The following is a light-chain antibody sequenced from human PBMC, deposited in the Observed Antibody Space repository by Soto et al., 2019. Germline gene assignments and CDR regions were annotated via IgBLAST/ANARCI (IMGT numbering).Light chain of an antibody. Sequence: EIVMTQSPATLSVSPGERATLSCRASQSISSNLALYQQKPGQAPRLLMFRTSSRATGFPSRFSGSGSGTEFTLTISSLQPDDFATYYCQHYNSYSETFGQGTKVDIK. CDR1: QSISSN. CDR3: QHYNSYSET. J-gene: IGKJ1*01. CDR2: RTS. V-gene: IGKV3-15*01.